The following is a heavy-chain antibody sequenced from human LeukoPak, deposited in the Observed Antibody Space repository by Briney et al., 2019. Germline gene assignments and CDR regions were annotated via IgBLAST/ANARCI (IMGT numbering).Heavy chain of an antibody. CDR3: ARKNYGSGNHEDY. CDR2: IWYDGSNK. D-gene: IGHD3-10*01. V-gene: IGHV3-33*01. CDR1: GFTFSSYG. J-gene: IGHJ4*02. Sequence: PGRSLRLSCAASGFTFSSYGMHWVRQAPGKGLEWVAVIWYDGSNKYYADSVKGRFTISRDNSKNTLYLQMNSLRAEDTAVYYCARKNYGSGNHEDYWGQGTLVTVSS.